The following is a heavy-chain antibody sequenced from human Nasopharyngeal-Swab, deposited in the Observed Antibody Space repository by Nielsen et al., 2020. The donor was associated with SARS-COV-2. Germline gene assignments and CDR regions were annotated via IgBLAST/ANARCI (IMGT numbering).Heavy chain of an antibody. Sequence: GESLKISCAASGFTFSSYSMNWVRQAPGKGLEWVSYISSSSSTIYYADSVKGRFTISRDNAKNSLYLQMNSLRAEDTAVYYCAKHGWESGYYDFWSGYYTGPSVIDYWGQGTLVTVSS. D-gene: IGHD3-3*01. J-gene: IGHJ4*02. V-gene: IGHV3-48*01. CDR1: GFTFSSYS. CDR3: AKHGWESGYYDFWSGYYTGPSVIDY. CDR2: ISSSSSTI.